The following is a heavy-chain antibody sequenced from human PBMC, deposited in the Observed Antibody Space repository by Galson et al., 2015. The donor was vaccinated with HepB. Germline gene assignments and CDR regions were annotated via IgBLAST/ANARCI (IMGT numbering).Heavy chain of an antibody. V-gene: IGHV1-3*01. Sequence: SVKVSCKASGYTFTSYAMHWVRQAPGQRLEWMGWINAGNGNTKYSQKFQGRVTITRDTSASTAYMELSSLRSEDTAVYYCARPTRGYYYYYMDVWGKGTTVTVSS. J-gene: IGHJ6*03. CDR3: ARPTRGYYYYYMDV. D-gene: IGHD2-2*01. CDR2: INAGNGNT. CDR1: GYTFTSYA.